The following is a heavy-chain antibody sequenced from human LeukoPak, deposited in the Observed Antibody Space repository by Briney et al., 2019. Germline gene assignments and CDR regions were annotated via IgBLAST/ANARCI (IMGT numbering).Heavy chain of an antibody. CDR3: ARHQYDILTGYEPYCFDY. V-gene: IGHV4-39*01. CDR2: IYYSGST. J-gene: IGHJ4*02. Sequence: PSETLSLTCTVSGGSISSYYWGWIRQPPGKGLEWIGSIYYSGSTYYNPSLKSRVTISVDTSKNQFSLKLSSVTAADTAVYYCARHQYDILTGYEPYCFDYWGQGTLVTVSS. CDR1: GGSISSYY. D-gene: IGHD3-9*01.